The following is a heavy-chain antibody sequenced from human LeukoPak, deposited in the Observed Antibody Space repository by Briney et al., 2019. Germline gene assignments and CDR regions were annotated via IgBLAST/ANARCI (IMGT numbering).Heavy chain of an antibody. D-gene: IGHD6-19*01. V-gene: IGHV3-21*01. CDR1: GFTFSSYS. CDR3: ARGRIAVAGPPFDY. J-gene: IGHJ4*02. Sequence: GGSLRLSCAASGFTFSSYSMNWVCQAPGKGLEWVSSISSSSSYIYYADSVKGRFTISRDNAKNSLYLQMNSLRAEDTAVYYCARGRIAVAGPPFDYWGQGTLVTVSS. CDR2: ISSSSSYI.